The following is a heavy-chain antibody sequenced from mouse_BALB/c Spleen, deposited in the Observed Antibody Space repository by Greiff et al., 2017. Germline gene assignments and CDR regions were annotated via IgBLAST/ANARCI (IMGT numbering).Heavy chain of an antibody. D-gene: IGHD1-2*01. CDR3: AKTSNPSNEVITTATWYFDV. Sequence: QVQLKESEPGLVAPSQSLSITCTVSGFSLTSYGVSWVRQPPGKGLEWLGVIWGDGSTNYHSALISRLSISKDNSKSQVFLKLNSLQTDDTATYYCAKTSNPSNEVITTATWYFDVGGAGTTVTVSS. V-gene: IGHV2-3*01. J-gene: IGHJ1*01. CDR2: IWGDGST. CDR1: GFSLTSYG.